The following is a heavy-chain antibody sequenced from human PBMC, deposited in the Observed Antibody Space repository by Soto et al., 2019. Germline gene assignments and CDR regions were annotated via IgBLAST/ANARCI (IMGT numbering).Heavy chain of an antibody. CDR1: GGSISSYY. J-gene: IGHJ4*02. CDR3: ATGGTYFDY. Sequence: DTLSLTCTVSGGSISSYYCSWIRQAAGKGLEWIGRIHTSGSPNYNPSLKSRVTMSADTSKNQFSLKLTSVTAADTAVYYCATGGTYFDYWGQGTLVTVSS. V-gene: IGHV4-4*07. CDR2: IHTSGSP.